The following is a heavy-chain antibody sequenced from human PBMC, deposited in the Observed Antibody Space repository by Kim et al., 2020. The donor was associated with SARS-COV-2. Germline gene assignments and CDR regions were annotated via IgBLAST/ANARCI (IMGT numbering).Heavy chain of an antibody. V-gene: IGHV3-48*04. J-gene: IGHJ4*02. Sequence: GGSLRLSCAASGFTIRTYSLNWVRQSPGKGLEWISYIGDNTSVTYYAESVKGRFTISRDSARNSLYLQMHSLRAEDTAVYYCARDMPRGYCSYYWGQGTLVTVSS. CDR1: GFTIRTYS. CDR2: IGDNTSVT. D-gene: IGHD2-15*01. CDR3: ARDMPRGYCSYY.